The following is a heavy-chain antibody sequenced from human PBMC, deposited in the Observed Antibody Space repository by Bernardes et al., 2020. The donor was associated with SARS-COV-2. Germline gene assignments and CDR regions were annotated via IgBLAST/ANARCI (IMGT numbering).Heavy chain of an antibody. D-gene: IGHD2-21*01. V-gene: IGHV3-7*01. CDR2: IKQDASDK. J-gene: IGHJ4*02. Sequence: GGSLRLSCAASGFTFSSYWMSWVRQAPGKGLEWVDNIKQDASDKYYVDSVKGRFTISRDNAKNSLYLQMNSLRAEDTAVYFCARDGDGYFDYWGQGTLVTVSS. CDR3: ARDGDGYFDY. CDR1: GFTFSSYW.